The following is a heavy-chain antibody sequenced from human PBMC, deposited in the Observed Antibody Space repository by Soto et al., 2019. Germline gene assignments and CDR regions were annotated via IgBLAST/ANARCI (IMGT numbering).Heavy chain of an antibody. CDR1: GFTFGDYA. D-gene: IGHD6-19*01. CDR2: IRSKAYGGTT. CDR3: TLAYSSGWSYFDY. Sequence: PGGSLRLSCTASGFTFGDYAMSWVRQAPWKGLEWVGFIRSKAYGGTTEYAASVKGRFTISRDDSKSIAYLQMNSLKTEDTAVYYRTLAYSSGWSYFDYSGQGTRVIVSS. V-gene: IGHV3-49*04. J-gene: IGHJ4*02.